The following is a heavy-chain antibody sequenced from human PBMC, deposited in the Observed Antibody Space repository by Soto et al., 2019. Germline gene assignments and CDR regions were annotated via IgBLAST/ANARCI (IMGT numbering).Heavy chain of an antibody. V-gene: IGHV1-18*03. D-gene: IGHD4-17*01. CDR3: ERCPTTVTTDNSFDP. Sequence: GVPVKLTSKAPGESFTSKGSRSVQQETRQRLKRMGLISAYNGNTKYVQKLQGIGTMTTLTSTSTAYMELGSLRSDDMAVYFCERCPTTVTTDNSFDPWGQGTLVTAPQ. J-gene: IGHJ5*02. CDR2: ISAYNGNT. CDR1: GESFTSKG.